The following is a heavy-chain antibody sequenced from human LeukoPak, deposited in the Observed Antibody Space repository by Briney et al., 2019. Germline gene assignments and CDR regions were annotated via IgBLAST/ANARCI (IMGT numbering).Heavy chain of an antibody. V-gene: IGHV1-2*02. CDR1: GYTFTGYY. D-gene: IGHD6-19*01. CDR2: INPNSGGT. J-gene: IGHJ4*02. Sequence: ASVKVSCKASGYTFTGYYMHWVRQAPGQGLEWMGWINPNSGGTNYAQKFQGRVTMTRDTSISTAYMELSRLRSDDAVVYYGARDDGGWAAVGGDYWGQGTLVTVSS. CDR3: ARDDGGWAAVGGDY.